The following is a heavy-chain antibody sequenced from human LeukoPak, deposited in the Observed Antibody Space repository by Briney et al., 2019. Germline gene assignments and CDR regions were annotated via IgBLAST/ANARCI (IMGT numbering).Heavy chain of an antibody. CDR1: GASITSGCCY. J-gene: IGHJ4*02. V-gene: IGHV4-39*01. CDR2: IFYSGST. D-gene: IGHD3-16*01. Sequence: PSETLSLTCTVSGASITSGCCYWGWIRQIPGRGLEWIGHIFYSGSTYYNPSPKRRVTISVDRSRKQISLKMTSLTAAETAVYYFARRREYDDGGRYCSHFDSWGQGIPVTVSS. CDR3: ARRREYDDGGRYCSHFDS.